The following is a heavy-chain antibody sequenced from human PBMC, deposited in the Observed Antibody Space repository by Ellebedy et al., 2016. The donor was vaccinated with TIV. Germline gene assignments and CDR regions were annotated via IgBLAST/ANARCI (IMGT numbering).Heavy chain of an antibody. CDR2: IYYTGST. V-gene: IGHV4-61*05. CDR1: GDSTSTNHHF. Sequence: SETLSLTCTVSGDSTSTNHHFWSWIRQPPGMGLEWLGYIYYTGSTNYNPSLKSRVTLSVDTSKNQFPLKLSSVTAADTAVYYCTAGAQGSGSHDHWGQGTLVTVSS. CDR3: TAGAQGSGSHDH. J-gene: IGHJ4*02. D-gene: IGHD2-15*01.